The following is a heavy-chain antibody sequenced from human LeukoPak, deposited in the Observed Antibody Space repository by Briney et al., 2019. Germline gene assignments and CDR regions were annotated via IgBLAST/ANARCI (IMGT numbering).Heavy chain of an antibody. D-gene: IGHD2-2*02. CDR1: GDSISSGDYY. J-gene: IGHJ4*02. V-gene: IGHV4-31*03. Sequence: SQTLSLTCTVSGDSISSGDYYWSWIRQHPGKGLEWIGYIYYSGSTYYNPSPKSRVTISVDTSKNQFSLKLSSVTAADTAVYYCAREGSCSTTSCYKDYWGQGTLVTVSS. CDR3: AREGSCSTTSCYKDY. CDR2: IYYSGST.